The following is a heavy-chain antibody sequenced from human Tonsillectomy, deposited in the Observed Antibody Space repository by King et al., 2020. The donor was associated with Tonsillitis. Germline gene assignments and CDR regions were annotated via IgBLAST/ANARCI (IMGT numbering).Heavy chain of an antibody. CDR2: IYSSGST. Sequence: PLQESGPGLVKPSQTLSLTCSVSGGSIRSGNYYWPWIRQHPGQGLEWIGYIYSSGSTYYTPSLKSRVTISVDTSKNQFSLQLNSVTAADTAVYYCARDPDVTYSSGYAFDVWGLGTMVTVSS. CDR3: ARDPDVTYSSGYAFDV. V-gene: IGHV4-31*03. D-gene: IGHD3-22*01. J-gene: IGHJ3*01. CDR1: GGSIRSGNYY.